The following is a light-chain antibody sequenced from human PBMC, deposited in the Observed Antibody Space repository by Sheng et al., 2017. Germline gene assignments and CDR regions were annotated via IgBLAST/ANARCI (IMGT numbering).Light chain of an antibody. CDR2: DAS. V-gene: IGKV3-11*01. Sequence: TQSPSSLSASVGDRVTITCRASQGISNYLAWYQQKPGQAPRLLIYDASNRATGIPARFSGSGSGTDFTLTISSLEPEDFAVYYCQQRSNPITFGQGTRLEIK. J-gene: IGKJ5*01. CDR1: QGISNY. CDR3: QQRSNPIT.